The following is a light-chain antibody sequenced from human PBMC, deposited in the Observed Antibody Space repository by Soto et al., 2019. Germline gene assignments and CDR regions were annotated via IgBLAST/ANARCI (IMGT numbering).Light chain of an antibody. CDR1: QSISSW. CDR2: DAS. J-gene: IGKJ1*01. Sequence: DIQMTQSPSTLAASVGDRVTITCRASQSISSWFAWYQQKPGKAPKLLIYDASSLESGVPSRLSGSGSATEFTLTISSLQPDDSATYYCQQYNTYWTFGQGTKVDIK. CDR3: QQYNTYWT. V-gene: IGKV1-5*01.